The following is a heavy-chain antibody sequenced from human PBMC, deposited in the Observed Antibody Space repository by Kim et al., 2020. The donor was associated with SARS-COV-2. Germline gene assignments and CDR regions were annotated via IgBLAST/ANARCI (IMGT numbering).Heavy chain of an antibody. CDR1: GFTFSSYA. Sequence: GGSLRLSCAASGFTFSSYAMHWVRQAPGKGLEFVSAISSNGGSTYYANSVKGRFTISRDNSKNTLYLQMGSLRAEDMAVYYCARDSAITIFGVVIRNYYYGMDGWGQGTTVTVSS. J-gene: IGHJ6*02. D-gene: IGHD3-3*01. V-gene: IGHV3-64*01. CDR3: ARDSAITIFGVVIRNYYYGMDG. CDR2: ISSNGGST.